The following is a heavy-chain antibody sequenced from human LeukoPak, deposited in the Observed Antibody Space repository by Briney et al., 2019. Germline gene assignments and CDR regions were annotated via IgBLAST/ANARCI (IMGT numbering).Heavy chain of an antibody. Sequence: SVKVSCKASGYTFTGYYIHWVPQAPGQGLKWMGWINPNSGNTHYAQKFQGRVTMTRDTSITTAYMDLNSLISDDTAVYYCARVQYQLLFEGNWFDPWGQGTLVTVSS. V-gene: IGHV1-2*02. CDR3: ARVQYQLLFEGNWFDP. J-gene: IGHJ5*02. CDR1: GYTFTGYY. D-gene: IGHD2-2*01. CDR2: INPNSGNT.